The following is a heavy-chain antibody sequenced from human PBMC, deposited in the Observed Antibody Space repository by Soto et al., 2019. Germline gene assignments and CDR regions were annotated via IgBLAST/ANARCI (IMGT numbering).Heavy chain of an antibody. CDR2: IIPIFGTA. J-gene: IGHJ6*02. Sequence: QVQLVQSGAEVKKPGSSVKVSCKASGGTFSSYAISWVRQAPGHGLEWMGGIIPIFGTANYAQKCQGRVTSTADESPSTADMELSRLRSEDTAVYYCARARITMVRGRSYYGMDVWGQGTTVTVSS. D-gene: IGHD3-10*01. V-gene: IGHV1-69*01. CDR3: ARARITMVRGRSYYGMDV. CDR1: GGTFSSYA.